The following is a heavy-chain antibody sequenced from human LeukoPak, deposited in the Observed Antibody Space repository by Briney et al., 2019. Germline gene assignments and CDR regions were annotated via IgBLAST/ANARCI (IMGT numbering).Heavy chain of an antibody. CDR1: GFTFSNHG. Sequence: PGRSLRLSCAASGFTFSNHGMHWVRQAPGKGPEWVALIWYDGSNKYYGDSVKGRFTISRDNSKNTVHLQMNSLRAEDTGVYYCARDRLEAVTDDDYFDYWGQGTLVTVSS. CDR3: ARDRLEAVTDDDYFDY. CDR2: IWYDGSNK. J-gene: IGHJ4*02. D-gene: IGHD2-21*02. V-gene: IGHV3-33*01.